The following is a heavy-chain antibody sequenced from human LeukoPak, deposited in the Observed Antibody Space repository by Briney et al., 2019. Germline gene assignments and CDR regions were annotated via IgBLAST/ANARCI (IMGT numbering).Heavy chain of an antibody. CDR3: AKDFTIFGGGYYYYYYYYMDV. Sequence: GGSLRLSCAASGFTFSSYGMHWVRQAPGKGLEWVAFIRYDGSNKYYADSVKGRFTISRDNSKNTLYLQMNSLRAEDTAVYYCAKDFTIFGGGYYYYYYYYMDVWGKGPRSPSP. D-gene: IGHD3-3*01. J-gene: IGHJ6*03. CDR2: IRYDGSNK. V-gene: IGHV3-30*02. CDR1: GFTFSSYG.